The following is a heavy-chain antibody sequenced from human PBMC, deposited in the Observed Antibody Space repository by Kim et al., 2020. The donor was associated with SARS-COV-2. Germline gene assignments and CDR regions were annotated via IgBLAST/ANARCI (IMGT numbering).Heavy chain of an antibody. CDR3: ASYPYYYYGMDV. CDR1: GGSISSYY. CDR2: IYYSGST. Sequence: SETLSLTCTVSGGSISSYYWSWIRQPPGKGLEWIGYIYYSGSTNYNPSLKSRVTISVDTSKNQFSLKLSSVTAADTAVYYCASYPYYYYGMDVWGQGTTGTVSS. J-gene: IGHJ6*02. V-gene: IGHV4-59*13.